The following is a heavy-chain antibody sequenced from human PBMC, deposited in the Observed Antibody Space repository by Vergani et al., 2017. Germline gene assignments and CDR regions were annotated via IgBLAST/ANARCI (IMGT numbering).Heavy chain of an antibody. CDR2: INPSGGHT. CDR1: GYTFSNYY. V-gene: IGHV1-46*03. CDR3: AGGDYGILTGYRY. Sequence: QVQVVQSGAEVKKSGASVKVSCKTSGYTFSNYYMHWVRQAPGQGLEWMGIINPSGGHTNYAQKFQGTVTMTGDTSTSTVYMELSSLRSEDTAIYYCAGGDYGILTGYRYWGQGTLVTVSA. D-gene: IGHD3-9*01. J-gene: IGHJ4*02.